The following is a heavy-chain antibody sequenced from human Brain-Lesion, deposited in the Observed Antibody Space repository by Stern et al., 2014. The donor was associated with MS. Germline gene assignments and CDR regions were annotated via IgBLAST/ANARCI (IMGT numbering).Heavy chain of an antibody. D-gene: IGHD5-18*01. CDR2: IYTTGST. J-gene: IGHJ4*02. CDR3: ARDKEDTNMAFRYFDN. CDR1: GGSVGSGSYA. Sequence: QLQLQESGPGLVKPSQTLSLTCTVSGGSVGSGSYAWSWIRQPAGKGLEWIGRIYTTGSTHYNPSLKSRVPISIDTSKNQFSLKLPSVTAADTAVYYCARDKEDTNMAFRYFDNWGQGTLVTVSS. V-gene: IGHV4-61*02.